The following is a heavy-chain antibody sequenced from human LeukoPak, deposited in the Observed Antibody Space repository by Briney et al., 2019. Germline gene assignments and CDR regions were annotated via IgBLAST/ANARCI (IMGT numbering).Heavy chain of an antibody. V-gene: IGHV4-34*01. CDR1: GGSFSGYY. J-gene: IGHJ3*02. D-gene: IGHD5-18*01. Sequence: SETLSLTCAVYGGSFSGYYWSWIRQPPGKGLEWIGEINHSGSTYYNPSLKSRVTISVDRSKNQFSLKLSSVTAADTAVYYCARAGDGDTAMVTAFDIWGQGTMVTVSS. CDR2: INHSGST. CDR3: ARAGDGDTAMVTAFDI.